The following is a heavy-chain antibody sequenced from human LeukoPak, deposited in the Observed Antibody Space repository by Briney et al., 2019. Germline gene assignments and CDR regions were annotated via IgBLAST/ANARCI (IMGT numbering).Heavy chain of an antibody. V-gene: IGHV1-8*01. CDR2: MNPNSGNT. CDR3: ASIYSSGWYGDAFDI. D-gene: IGHD6-19*01. J-gene: IGHJ3*02. Sequence: ASVKVSCKASGYTFTSYDINWVRQATGQGHEWMGWMNPNSGNTGYAQKFQGRVTMTRNTSISTAYMELSSLRSEDTAVYYCASIYSSGWYGDAFDIWGQGTMVTVSS. CDR1: GYTFTSYD.